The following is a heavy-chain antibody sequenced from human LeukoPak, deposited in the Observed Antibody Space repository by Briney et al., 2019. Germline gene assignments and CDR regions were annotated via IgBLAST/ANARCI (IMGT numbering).Heavy chain of an antibody. CDR3: ARAYSGYDGGDY. D-gene: IGHD5-12*01. V-gene: IGHV4-59*01. CDR2: IYYSGST. J-gene: IGHJ4*02. Sequence: RPSETLSLTCTVSGGSISSYYWSWIRQPPGKGLEWIGYIYYSGSTNYNPSLKSRVTISVDTPKNQFSLKLSSVTAADTAVYYCARAYSGYDGGDYWGQGTLVTVSS. CDR1: GGSISSYY.